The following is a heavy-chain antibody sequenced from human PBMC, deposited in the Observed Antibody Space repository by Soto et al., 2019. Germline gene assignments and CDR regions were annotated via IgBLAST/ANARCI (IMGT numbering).Heavy chain of an antibody. V-gene: IGHV3-23*01. CDR2: ISGSGGST. CDR1: GLTFSSYA. J-gene: IGHJ4*02. CDR3: AKHYDILTGYSSPPYFDY. D-gene: IGHD3-9*01. Sequence: GGSLRLSCAASGLTFSSYAMSWVRQAPGKGLEWVSAISGSGGSTYYADSVKGRFTISRDNSKNTLYLQMNSLRAEDTAVYYCAKHYDILTGYSSPPYFDYWGQGTLVTVSS.